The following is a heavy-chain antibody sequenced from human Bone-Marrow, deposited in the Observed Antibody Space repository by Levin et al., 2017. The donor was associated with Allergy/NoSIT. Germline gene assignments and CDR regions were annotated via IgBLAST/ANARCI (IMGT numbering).Heavy chain of an antibody. J-gene: IGHJ1*01. CDR2: LGRGGSST. V-gene: IGHV3-23*01. D-gene: IGHD5-18*01. Sequence: LSLTCAASGFTISDHAMSWVRPAPGKGLEWVSGLGRGGSSTYYADSVKGRFTISRDNSNNTLALQMNSLKVEDTAVYYCARGGYTYGSGLWGQGTLVSVAS. CDR3: ARGGYTYGSGL. CDR1: GFTISDHA.